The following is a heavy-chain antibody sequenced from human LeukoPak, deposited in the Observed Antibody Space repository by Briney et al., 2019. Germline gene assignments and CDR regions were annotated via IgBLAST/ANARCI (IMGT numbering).Heavy chain of an antibody. CDR2: INPNSGGT. CDR3: ARLVRGAVWGHFDY. Sequence: ASVKVSCKASGYTFTGYYMHWVRQAPGQGLEWMGWINPNSGGTNYAQKFQGRVTMTRDTSISTAYMELSRLRSDDTAVYYCARLVRGAVWGHFDYWGQGTLVTVSS. CDR1: GYTFTGYY. J-gene: IGHJ4*02. V-gene: IGHV1-2*02. D-gene: IGHD3-10*01.